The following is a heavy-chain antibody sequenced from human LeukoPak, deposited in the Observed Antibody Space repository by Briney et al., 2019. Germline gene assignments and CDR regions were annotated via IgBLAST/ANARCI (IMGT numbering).Heavy chain of an antibody. CDR1: GFTFSSYA. D-gene: IGHD1-26*01. J-gene: IGHJ6*02. CDR3: AKDKSAYSGSYYNYYYYGMDV. Sequence: PGGSLRLSCAASGFTFSSYAMSWVRQAPGKGLEWVSAISGSGGSTYYADSVKGRFTISRDNSKNTLYLQMNSLRAEDTAVYYCAKDKSAYSGSYYNYYYYGMDVWGQGTTVTVSS. CDR2: ISGSGGST. V-gene: IGHV3-23*01.